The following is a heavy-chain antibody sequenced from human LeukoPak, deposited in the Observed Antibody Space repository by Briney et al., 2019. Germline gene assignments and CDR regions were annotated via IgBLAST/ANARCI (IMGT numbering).Heavy chain of an antibody. D-gene: IGHD2-15*01. V-gene: IGHV1-69*04. J-gene: IGHJ4*02. CDR2: IIPIFGIA. CDR3: ARAGYCSGGSCFALDY. Sequence: GSSVKVSCKASGGTFSSYAISWVRQAPGQGLEWMGRIIPIFGIANYAQKFQGRVTITADKSTSTAYMELSSLRSEDTAVYYCARAGYCSGGSCFALDYWGQGTLVTASS. CDR1: GGTFSSYA.